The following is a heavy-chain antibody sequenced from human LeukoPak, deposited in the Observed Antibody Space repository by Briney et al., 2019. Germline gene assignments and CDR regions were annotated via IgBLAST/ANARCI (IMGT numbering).Heavy chain of an antibody. CDR1: GFTCDDYA. CDR3: AKAAEDFDWLSGLDY. CDR2: ISWNSGSI. Sequence: SGGSLRLSCAASGFTCDDYAMHWVRQAPGKGLEGVSGISWNSGSIGYADSVKGRFTISRDNAKTSLYLQMNSLRAEDTALYYCAKAAEDFDWLSGLDYWGQGTLVTVSS. J-gene: IGHJ4*02. V-gene: IGHV3-9*01. D-gene: IGHD3-9*01.